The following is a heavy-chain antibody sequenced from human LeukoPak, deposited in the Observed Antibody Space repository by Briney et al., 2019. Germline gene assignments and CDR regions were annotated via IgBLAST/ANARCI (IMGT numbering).Heavy chain of an antibody. D-gene: IGHD3-16*01. CDR1: GYIFTGYY. J-gene: IGHJ3*02. CDR2: ITPNNGGT. CDR3: ARLINGGRAFDI. V-gene: IGHV1-2*02. Sequence: ASVKVSCKTSGYIFTGYYMHWVRQAPGQGLEWMGWITPNNGGTNYAQNLQGRVTITTDTSMSTAYMELTGLRSDDTAIYYCARLINGGRAFDIWGQGTVVTVSS.